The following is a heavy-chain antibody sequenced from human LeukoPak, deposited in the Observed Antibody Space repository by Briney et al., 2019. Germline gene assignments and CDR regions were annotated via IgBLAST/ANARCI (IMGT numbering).Heavy chain of an antibody. CDR1: GFTFSSYA. V-gene: IGHV3-23*01. J-gene: IGHJ4*02. CDR3: AREHCSGGSCYFDY. Sequence: PGGSLRLSCAASGFTFSSYAMSWVRQAPGKGLEWVSAISGSGGSTYYADSVKGRFTISRDNAKNSLYLQMNSLRAEDTAVYYCAREHCSGGSCYFDYWGQGTLVTVSS. D-gene: IGHD2-15*01. CDR2: ISGSGGST.